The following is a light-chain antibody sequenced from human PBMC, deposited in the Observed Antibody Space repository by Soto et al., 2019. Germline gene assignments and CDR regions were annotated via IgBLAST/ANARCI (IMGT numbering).Light chain of an antibody. Sequence: QSVLTQPPSVSGAPGQRVTISCTGSSSNIGAGYDVHWYQQLPGTAPKLLIYGNSNRPSGVPDRFYGSKSGTSASLAITWLQAEDEADYYCQSYDSSLSGVVFGGGTKLTVL. CDR2: GNS. V-gene: IGLV1-40*01. CDR3: QSYDSSLSGVV. J-gene: IGLJ2*01. CDR1: SSNIGAGYD.